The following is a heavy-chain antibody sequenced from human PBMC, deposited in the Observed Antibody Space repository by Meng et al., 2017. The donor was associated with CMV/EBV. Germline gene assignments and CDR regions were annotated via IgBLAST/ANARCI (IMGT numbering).Heavy chain of an antibody. J-gene: IGHJ4*02. CDR3: ARDELYYYDSSGYKFDY. Sequence: GGSLRLSCAASGFTFSSYWMSWVRQAPGKGLEWVANIKQDGSEKYYVDSVKGRFTISRDNAENSLYLQMNSLRAEDTAVYYCARDELYYYDSSGYKFDYWGQGTLVTVSS. CDR1: GFTFSSYW. CDR2: IKQDGSEK. V-gene: IGHV3-7*01. D-gene: IGHD3-22*01.